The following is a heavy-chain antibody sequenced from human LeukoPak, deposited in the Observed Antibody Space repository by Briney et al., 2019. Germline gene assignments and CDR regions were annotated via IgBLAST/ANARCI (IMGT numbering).Heavy chain of an antibody. CDR1: GGSISSGDYY. J-gene: IGHJ5*02. Sequence: SQTLSLTCTVSGGSISSGDYYWIWIRQPPGKGLEWIGYIYYRGSTYYHPSLKSRVNISVDTSKNHFSLKLSAVTAADTAVYYCARDSITIFGVPGGWFDPWGQGTLVTVSS. CDR2: IYYRGST. D-gene: IGHD3-3*01. V-gene: IGHV4-30-4*08. CDR3: ARDSITIFGVPGGWFDP.